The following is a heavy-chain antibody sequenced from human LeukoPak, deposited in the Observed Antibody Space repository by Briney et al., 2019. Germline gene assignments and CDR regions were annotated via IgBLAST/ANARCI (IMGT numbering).Heavy chain of an antibody. CDR3: ARDISSGWYMGYFDY. Sequence: PGGSLRLSCAASGFTFSSYNMSWVRQAPGKGLEWVSSISTSSSYIYYADSVKGRFTISRDNARNSLYLQMNSLRAEDTAVYYCARDISSGWYMGYFDYWGQGTRVTVSS. D-gene: IGHD6-19*01. J-gene: IGHJ4*02. V-gene: IGHV3-21*01. CDR2: ISTSSSYI. CDR1: GFTFSSYN.